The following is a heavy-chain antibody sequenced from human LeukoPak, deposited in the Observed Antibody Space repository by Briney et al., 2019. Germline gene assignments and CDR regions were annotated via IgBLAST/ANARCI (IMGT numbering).Heavy chain of an antibody. CDR1: GFTFSTYW. D-gene: IGHD4-17*01. J-gene: IGHJ4*02. V-gene: IGHV3-7*01. CDR2: IKHDGNEK. CDR3: ARDKNHGDSYFAY. Sequence: GGSLRLSCAASGFTFSTYWMSWVRQAPGKGLEWVANIKHDGNEKYYVDSVKGRFTISRDNAKNSLYLQMNSLRAEDTAVYYCARDKNHGDSYFAYWGQGILATVSS.